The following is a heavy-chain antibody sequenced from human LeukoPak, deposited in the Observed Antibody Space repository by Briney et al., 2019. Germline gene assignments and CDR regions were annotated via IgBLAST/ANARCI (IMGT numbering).Heavy chain of an antibody. CDR3: ARDVGFGELSTRFDY. Sequence: PSETLSLTCTVSGGSISSSSFYWGWIRQPPGKGLEWIGSFYYTGSTYYNPSLKSRVTISVDTSKNQFSLRLSSVTAADTAVYYCARDVGFGELSTRFDYWGQGALVTVSS. J-gene: IGHJ4*02. D-gene: IGHD3-10*01. CDR2: FYYTGST. CDR1: GGSISSSSFY. V-gene: IGHV4-39*02.